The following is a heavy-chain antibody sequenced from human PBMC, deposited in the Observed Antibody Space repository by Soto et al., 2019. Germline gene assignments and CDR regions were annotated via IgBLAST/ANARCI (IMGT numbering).Heavy chain of an antibody. CDR1: GFTFSSFA. CDR2: ISYDGSNK. V-gene: IGHV3-30-3*01. D-gene: IGHD6-19*01. Sequence: PGGSLRLSCAASGFTFSSFALHWVRQAPGKGLEWVALISYDGSNKYYADSVKGRFTISRDNSKNTIYLQMNSLRAEDTAVYYCAREIAVAGARPFGFDYWGQGTLVTV. J-gene: IGHJ4*02. CDR3: AREIAVAGARPFGFDY.